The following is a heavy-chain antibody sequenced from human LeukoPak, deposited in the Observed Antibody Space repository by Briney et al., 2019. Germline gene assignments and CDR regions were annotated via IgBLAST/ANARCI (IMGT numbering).Heavy chain of an antibody. CDR1: GYTFTSYP. J-gene: IGHJ2*01. Sequence: GASVKVSCEASGYTFTSYPISWVRQAPGQGLEWMGWINPNSGGTNYAQKFQGRVTMTRDTSISTAYMELSRLRSDDTAVYYCARDWEGLGEYWYFDLWGRGTLVTVSS. D-gene: IGHD1-26*01. V-gene: IGHV1-2*02. CDR2: INPNSGGT. CDR3: ARDWEGLGEYWYFDL.